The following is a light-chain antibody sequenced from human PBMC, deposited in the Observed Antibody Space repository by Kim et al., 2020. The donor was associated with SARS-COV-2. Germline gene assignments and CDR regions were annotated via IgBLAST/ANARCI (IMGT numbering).Light chain of an antibody. CDR2: VNSDGSH. CDR3: QTWDSGFWV. J-gene: IGLJ3*02. Sequence: SVTLTGALVSGHSNDAVTRPQQQPEKGPGYLIKVNSDGSHTEDVGIPDRFSGSSSGAERYLTISSLKSEDETDYYCQTWDSGFWVFGGGTQLTVL. CDR1: SGHSNDA. V-gene: IGLV4-69*01.